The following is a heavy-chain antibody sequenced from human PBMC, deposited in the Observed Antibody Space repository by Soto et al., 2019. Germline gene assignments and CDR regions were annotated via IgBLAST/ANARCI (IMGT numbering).Heavy chain of an antibody. CDR3: ARHRHPRGTVGATSPLDP. V-gene: IGHV3-53*01. J-gene: IGHJ5*02. D-gene: IGHD1-26*01. CDR1: GFSVSSNY. Sequence: GGSLRLSCGISGFSVSSNYLSWVRQAPGKGLEWVSVHYSGGSTYYADSVQGRFTISGDKSNNTLYLQMRRVRAEDTAVYFCARHRHPRGTVGATSPLDPWGQGTQVTVSS. CDR2: HYSGGST.